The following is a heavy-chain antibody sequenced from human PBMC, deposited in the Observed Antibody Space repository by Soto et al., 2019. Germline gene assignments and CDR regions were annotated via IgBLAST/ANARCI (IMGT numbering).Heavy chain of an antibody. D-gene: IGHD6-6*01. J-gene: IGHJ6*02. Sequence: SETLSLTCTVSGGSISSYYWSWIRQPPGKGLEWIGYIYYSGSTNYNPSLKSRVTISVDTSKNQFSLKLSSVTAADTAVYYCARDLKYSSSADYYYYGMEVWGQGTTVTVSS. CDR3: ARDLKYSSSADYYYYGMEV. CDR1: GGSISSYY. CDR2: IYYSGST. V-gene: IGHV4-59*01.